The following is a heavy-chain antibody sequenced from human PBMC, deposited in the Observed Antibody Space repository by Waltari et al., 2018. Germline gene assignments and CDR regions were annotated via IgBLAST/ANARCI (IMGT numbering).Heavy chain of an antibody. V-gene: IGHV4-34*01. CDR2: VDYSTST. Sequence: QVQLHQWGAGLLKPSETLSLTCAVSGGSFSGSYWSWIRQPPGKGLEWIGEVDYSTSTNYNPSLASRVTVSIDTSKKRFSLKLTSVTAADTAVYYCARSPPAAAPIWGYDFWSQGFLVTVSS. CDR3: ARSPPAAAPIWGYDF. CDR1: GGSFSGSY. J-gene: IGHJ4*02. D-gene: IGHD2-2*01.